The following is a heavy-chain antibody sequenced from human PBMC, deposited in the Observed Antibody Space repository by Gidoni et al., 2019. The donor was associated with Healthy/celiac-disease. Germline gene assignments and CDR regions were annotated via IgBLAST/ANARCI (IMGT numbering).Heavy chain of an antibody. V-gene: IGHV3-33*01. CDR2: IWYDGSNK. CDR3: ATQYSGSYGDAFDI. Sequence: QVQLVESGGGVVQPGRSLRLSCAASGFTFSSYGRHWVRQAPGKGLEWVAVIWYDGSNKYYADSVKGRFTISRDNSKNTLYLQMNSLRAEDTAVYYCATQYSGSYGDAFDIWGQGTMVTVSS. J-gene: IGHJ3*02. D-gene: IGHD1-26*01. CDR1: GFTFSSYG.